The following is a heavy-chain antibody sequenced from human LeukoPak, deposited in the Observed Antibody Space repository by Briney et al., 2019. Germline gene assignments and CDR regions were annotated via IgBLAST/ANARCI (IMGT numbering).Heavy chain of an antibody. D-gene: IGHD3-3*01. Sequence: GASVKVSCKASGYTFTNYYIHWVRQAPGQGLEGMGMIIPSDGFTTYAQKFQGRLTMTRDMSTSTVYMELSSLRSEDTALYYCATAERRLFGVLIPLSFDYWGQGTLVTVSS. J-gene: IGHJ4*02. V-gene: IGHV1-46*01. CDR3: ATAERRLFGVLIPLSFDY. CDR2: IIPSDGFT. CDR1: GYTFTNYY.